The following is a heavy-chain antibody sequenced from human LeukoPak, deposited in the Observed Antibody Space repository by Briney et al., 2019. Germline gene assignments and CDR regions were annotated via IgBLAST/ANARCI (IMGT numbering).Heavy chain of an antibody. CDR1: GFTFSSYA. Sequence: GGSLRLSCAASGFTFSSYAMSWVRQAPGKGLEWDSAISGSGGSTYYADSVKGRFTISRDNSKNTLYLQMNSLRAEDTAVYYCAKATPPLYYYDSSGLLLGGFDYWGQGTLVTVSS. V-gene: IGHV3-23*01. CDR3: AKATPPLYYYDSSGLLLGGFDY. J-gene: IGHJ4*02. D-gene: IGHD3-22*01. CDR2: ISGSGGST.